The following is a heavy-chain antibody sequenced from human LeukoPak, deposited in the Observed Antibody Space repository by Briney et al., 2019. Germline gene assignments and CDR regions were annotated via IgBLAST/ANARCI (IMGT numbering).Heavy chain of an antibody. V-gene: IGHV3-20*04. D-gene: IGHD1-26*01. CDR2: INWNGGST. Sequence: GGSLRLSCAASGFTFSSFALSWVRQAPGKGLEWVSGINWNGGSTGYADSVKGRFTISRDNAKNSLYLQMNSLRSEDTAIYYCARGGTYYYGMDVWGQGTTVTVSS. J-gene: IGHJ6*02. CDR3: ARGGTYYYGMDV. CDR1: GFTFSSFA.